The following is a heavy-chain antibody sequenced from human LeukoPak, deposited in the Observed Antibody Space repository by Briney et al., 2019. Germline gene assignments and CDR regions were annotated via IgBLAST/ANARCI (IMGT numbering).Heavy chain of an antibody. CDR3: VRDPIGYFDCSGYYP. D-gene: IGHD3-22*01. V-gene: IGHV3-21*01. J-gene: IGHJ5*02. CDR2: IISSSSYI. CDR1: GFTFSSYS. Sequence: GGSLRLSCAASGFTFSSYSMNWVRQDPAKGLEWVSSIISSSSYIYYADSVKGRFTISRDNAKNSLYLQMNSLRTEDAAVYYCVRDPIGYFDCSGYYPWGEGTLVTVSS.